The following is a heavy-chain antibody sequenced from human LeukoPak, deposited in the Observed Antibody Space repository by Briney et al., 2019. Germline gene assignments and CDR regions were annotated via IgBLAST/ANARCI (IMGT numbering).Heavy chain of an antibody. CDR2: IKQDGSEK. CDR1: GFIFSHYW. D-gene: IGHD3-22*01. Sequence: PGGSLRLSCAASGFIFSHYWMTWVRQAPGTGLEWVANIKQDGSEKQYADSVKGRFTISRDNAKNSLYLQMNSLRAEDTAVYYCARDHPGDYYDSSGSTYYFDYWGQGTLVTVSS. CDR3: ARDHPGDYYDSSGSTYYFDY. J-gene: IGHJ4*02. V-gene: IGHV3-7*01.